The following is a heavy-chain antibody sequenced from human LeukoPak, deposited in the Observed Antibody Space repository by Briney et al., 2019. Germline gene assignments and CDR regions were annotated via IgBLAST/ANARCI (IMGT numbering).Heavy chain of an antibody. D-gene: IGHD3-16*01. V-gene: IGHV4-59*08. CDR1: GGSISSYY. Sequence: SETLSLTCTVSGGSISSYYWSWIRQPPGKGLEWIGYIYYSGSTNYNPSLKSRVTISVDTSKNQFSLKLSSVTAADTAVYYCARHGGVVAKFDYWGQGTLVTVSS. CDR2: IYYSGST. J-gene: IGHJ4*02. CDR3: ARHGGVVAKFDY.